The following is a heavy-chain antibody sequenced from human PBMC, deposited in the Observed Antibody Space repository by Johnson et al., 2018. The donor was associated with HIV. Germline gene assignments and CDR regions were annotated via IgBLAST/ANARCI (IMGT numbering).Heavy chain of an antibody. D-gene: IGHD1-7*01. J-gene: IGHJ3*02. CDR1: GFTVSSNY. CDR2: VYRGGST. Sequence: VQLVESGGGVVQPGRSLRLSCAASGFTVSSNYMSWVSQAPGKGLEWVSVVYRGGSTYYADSVKGRFTVSRDNSKNTLYLQMNSLGVEDTAIYYCARGGTESVGYHPAAHFLSAFDIWGQGTMVTVSS. CDR3: ARGGTESVGYHPAAHFLSAFDI. V-gene: IGHV3-66*02.